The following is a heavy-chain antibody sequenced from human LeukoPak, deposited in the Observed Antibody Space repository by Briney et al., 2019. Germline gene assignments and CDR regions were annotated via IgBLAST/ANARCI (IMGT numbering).Heavy chain of an antibody. D-gene: IGHD2-2*02. CDR1: GGSMNGFY. CDR2: IYYSGST. J-gene: IGHJ6*03. V-gene: IGHV4-59*01. CDR3: ARDLYNYMDV. Sequence: SETLSLTCTVSGGSMNGFYWSWIRQPPGKGLEWIGYIYYSGSTNYNPSLKSRVTISVDTSKNQFSLKLSSVTAADTAVYYCARDLYNYMDVWGKGTTVTISS.